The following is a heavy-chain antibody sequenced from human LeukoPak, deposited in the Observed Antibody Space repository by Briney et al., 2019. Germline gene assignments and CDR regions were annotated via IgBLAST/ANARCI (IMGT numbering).Heavy chain of an antibody. Sequence: SETLSLTCAVSGGSISSGGYSWSWIRQPPGKGLEWIGYIYHSGSTYYNPSLKSRVTISVDTSKNQFSLKLSPVTAADTAVYYCARGLLGWFDPWGQGTLVTVSS. V-gene: IGHV4-30-2*01. J-gene: IGHJ5*02. CDR2: IYHSGST. CDR1: GGSISSGGYS. CDR3: ARGLLGWFDP.